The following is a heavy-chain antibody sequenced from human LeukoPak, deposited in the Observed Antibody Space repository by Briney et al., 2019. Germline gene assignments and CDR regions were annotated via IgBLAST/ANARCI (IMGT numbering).Heavy chain of an antibody. CDR3: ARGPFRYDFWSGLPRPYYFDY. Sequence: SETLSLTCAVYGGSFSGYYWSWIRQPPGKGMEWIGEINRSGSTNYNPSLKSRVTISVDTSKNQFSLKLSSVTAADTAVYYCARGPFRYDFWSGLPRPYYFDYWGQGTLVTVSS. CDR1: GGSFSGYY. D-gene: IGHD3-3*01. CDR2: INRSGST. J-gene: IGHJ4*02. V-gene: IGHV4-34*01.